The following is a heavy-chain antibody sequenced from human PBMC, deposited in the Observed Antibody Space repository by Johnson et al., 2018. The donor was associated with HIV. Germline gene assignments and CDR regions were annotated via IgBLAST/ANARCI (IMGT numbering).Heavy chain of an antibody. CDR3: AKDSNGGGTAFDI. J-gene: IGHJ3*02. D-gene: IGHD7-27*01. CDR2: IYSGGST. CDR1: GFTVSTNY. V-gene: IGHV3-66*02. Sequence: VQLVESGGGLVQPGGSLRLSCAASGFTVSTNYMSWVRQAPGKGLEWVSVIYSGGSTYYADSVKGRFTISRDNSTNTLYLQMNSLRAEDTAVYYCAKDSNGGGTAFDIWGQGTMVTVSS.